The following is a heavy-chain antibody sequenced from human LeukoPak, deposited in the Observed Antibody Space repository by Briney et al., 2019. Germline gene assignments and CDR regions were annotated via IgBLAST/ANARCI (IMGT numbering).Heavy chain of an antibody. D-gene: IGHD6-19*01. J-gene: IGHJ4*02. Sequence: GASVKVSCKASGYTFTGYSIYWVRQAPGQGLEWMGWINPNSGGTNYAQKFQGRVIMTRDTSITTAYMELSSLRSDDTAVYYCARGIRVAGRYWGQGTLVTVSS. V-gene: IGHV1-2*02. CDR1: GYTFTGYS. CDR2: INPNSGGT. CDR3: ARGIRVAGRY.